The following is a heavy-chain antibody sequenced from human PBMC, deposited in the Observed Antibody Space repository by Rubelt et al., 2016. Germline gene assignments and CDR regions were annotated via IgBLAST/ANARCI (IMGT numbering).Heavy chain of an antibody. CDR3: AGGGIAARLFDY. V-gene: IGHV1-18*01. J-gene: IGHJ4*02. Sequence: QVQLVQSGAEVKKPGASVKVSCKASGYTFTSYGISWVRQAPGQGLEWMGWISAYNGNTNYAQKLHGRVTRAKDTSTSTAYMERRSLRSDDTAVYYWAGGGIAARLFDYWGQGTLVTVSS. CDR2: ISAYNGNT. D-gene: IGHD6-6*01. CDR1: GYTFTSYG.